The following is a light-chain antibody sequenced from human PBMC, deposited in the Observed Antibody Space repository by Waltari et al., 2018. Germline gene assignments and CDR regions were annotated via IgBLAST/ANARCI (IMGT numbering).Light chain of an antibody. V-gene: IGKV3-20*01. CDR2: GGS. Sequence: VLTQSPGTLSLSPGQRATLSCRVSPSVSASFLAWYQHKLGQPPRVLIYGGSIRATGVPDRFSGSGSGTDFTLTIIRLEPEDFAVYYCHQYGESPRSFGPGTKVEV. CDR1: PSVSASF. J-gene: IGKJ1*01. CDR3: HQYGESPRS.